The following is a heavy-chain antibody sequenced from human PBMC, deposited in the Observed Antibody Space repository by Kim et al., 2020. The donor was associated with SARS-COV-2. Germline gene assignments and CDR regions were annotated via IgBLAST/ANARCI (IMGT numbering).Heavy chain of an antibody. CDR1: GYTFTSYY. D-gene: IGHD3-22*01. Sequence: ASVKVSCKASGYTFTSYYMHWVRQAPGQGLEWMGIINPSGGSTSYAQKFQGRVTMTRDTSTSTVYMELSSLRSEDTAVYYCARERPRGIVVVTPDYWGQGTLVTVSS. V-gene: IGHV1-46*01. CDR3: ARERPRGIVVVTPDY. J-gene: IGHJ4*02. CDR2: INPSGGST.